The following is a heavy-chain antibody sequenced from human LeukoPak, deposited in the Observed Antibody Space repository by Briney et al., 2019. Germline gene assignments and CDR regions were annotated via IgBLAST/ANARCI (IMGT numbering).Heavy chain of an antibody. CDR3: ARDDAIRAFDY. J-gene: IGHJ4*02. Sequence: GGSLRLSCTASGFTVSDNFMSWVRQAPGKGLEWVSVLYSGGKTYYADSVKGRFTISRDNSENTLFLQMNSLRPEDTAVYYCARDDAIRAFDYWGQGTPVTVSS. CDR2: LYSGGKT. CDR1: GFTVSDNF. D-gene: IGHD3-10*01. V-gene: IGHV3-66*02.